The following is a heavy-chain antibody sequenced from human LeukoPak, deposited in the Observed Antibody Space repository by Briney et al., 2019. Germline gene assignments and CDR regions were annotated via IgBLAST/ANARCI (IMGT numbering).Heavy chain of an antibody. Sequence: SETLSLTCTVSGGSISSSSYHWGWIRQPPGKGLEWIGSIYYSGSTYYNPSLKSRVTISVDTSKNQFSLKLSSVTAADTAVYYCARQEWLLYYYGMDVWGQGTTVTVSS. J-gene: IGHJ6*02. V-gene: IGHV4-39*01. D-gene: IGHD3-3*01. CDR3: ARQEWLLYYYGMDV. CDR1: GGSISSSSYH. CDR2: IYYSGST.